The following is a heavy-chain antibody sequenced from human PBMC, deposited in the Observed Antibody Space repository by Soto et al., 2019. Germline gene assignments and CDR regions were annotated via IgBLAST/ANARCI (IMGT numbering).Heavy chain of an antibody. CDR1: GFTFNSYG. Sequence: GGSLRLSCAASGFTFNSYGMSWVRQAPGKGLEWVSAISGSRGNTYYADSVKGRFTISRDNSKNTLYLQMNSLRAEDTAVYYCAKLVIAVAGPFDYWGQGTLVTVSS. CDR2: ISGSRGNT. CDR3: AKLVIAVAGPFDY. V-gene: IGHV3-23*01. J-gene: IGHJ4*02. D-gene: IGHD6-19*01.